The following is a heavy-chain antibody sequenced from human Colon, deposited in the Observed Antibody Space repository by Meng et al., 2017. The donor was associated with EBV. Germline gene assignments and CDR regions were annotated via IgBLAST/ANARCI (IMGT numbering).Heavy chain of an antibody. CDR1: GGSVSSGGYY. D-gene: IGHD6-19*01. CDR3: ARVSSGWDYFDY. J-gene: IGHJ4*02. CDR2: IYYSGST. V-gene: IGHV4-31*03. Sequence: QEQLQESGPGLVKPSQTLSLTCTVSGGSVSSGGYYWTWIRQHPGKGLEWFGHIYYSGSTFYNPSLKRRVIISIDTSKNQFSLNLRPVTAADTAVYYCARVSSGWDYFDYWGQGTLVTVSS.